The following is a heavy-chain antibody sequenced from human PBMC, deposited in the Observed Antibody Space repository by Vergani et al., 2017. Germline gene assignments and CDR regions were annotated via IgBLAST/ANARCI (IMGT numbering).Heavy chain of an antibody. J-gene: IGHJ4*02. Sequence: QLQLQESGPGLVKPSETLSLTCTVPGGSISSSSYYWGWIRQPPGKGLEWIGSIYYSGSTYYNPSLKCRVTISVDTSKNQFSLKLSSVTAADTAVYYCAGGTGSGSYGYWGQGSLVTVSS. CDR2: IYYSGST. V-gene: IGHV4-39*01. D-gene: IGHD1-26*01. CDR3: AGGTGSGSYGY. CDR1: GGSISSSSYY.